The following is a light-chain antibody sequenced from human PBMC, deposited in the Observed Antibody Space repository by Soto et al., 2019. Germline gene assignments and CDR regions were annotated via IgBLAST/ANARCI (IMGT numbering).Light chain of an antibody. CDR3: SSYTSSSPVV. CDR1: SSDVGGYKY. V-gene: IGLV2-14*03. J-gene: IGLJ2*01. Sequence: QSALTQPASVSGSPGQSITISCTGTSSDVGGYKYVSWYQQHPGKGPKLMIYDVSNRPSGVSNRFSGSKSGNTASLTISGLQAEDEADYFCSSYTSSSPVVFGGGTNLTGL. CDR2: DVS.